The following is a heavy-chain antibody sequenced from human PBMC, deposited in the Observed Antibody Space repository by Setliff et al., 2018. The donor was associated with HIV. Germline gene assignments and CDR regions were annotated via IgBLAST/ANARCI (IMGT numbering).Heavy chain of an antibody. CDR1: GFMFSNYG. CDR3: ARHEAECSGGKCYAGLRGA. Sequence: HPGGSLRLSCAASGFMFSNYGMHWVRQAPGKGLEWVAAVWDDGGNKYYADSVKGRFTISRDNSKNTLYLLVHSLRAEDTAVYYCARHEAECSGGKCYAGLRGAWGQGTLVTVSS. V-gene: IGHV3-33*01. D-gene: IGHD2-15*01. CDR2: VWDDGGNK. J-gene: IGHJ4*02.